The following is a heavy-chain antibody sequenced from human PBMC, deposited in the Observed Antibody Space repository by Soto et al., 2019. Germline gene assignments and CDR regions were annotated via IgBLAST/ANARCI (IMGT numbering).Heavy chain of an antibody. CDR1: GGSIRDYF. D-gene: IGHD3-9*01. V-gene: IGHV4-59*01. CDR2: ISSSGTI. J-gene: IGHJ6*02. CDR3: ARDRKLVIPGNYYYYGMDV. Sequence: LSLTCSVSGGSIRDYFWIWIRQPPGKGLEWIGYISSSGTINYSSSLKSRVTISLDTSRNRFSLRLSSVTTADTAVYFCARDRKLVIPGNYYYYGMDVWGPGTTVTVSS.